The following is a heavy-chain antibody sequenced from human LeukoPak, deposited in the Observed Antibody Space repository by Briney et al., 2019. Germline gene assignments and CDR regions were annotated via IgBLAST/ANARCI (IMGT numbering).Heavy chain of an antibody. CDR2: TYYRSKWYN. CDR1: GDSVSSNSAA. V-gene: IGHV6-1*01. Sequence: SQTLSLTCAISGDSVSSNSAAWNWIRQSPSRGLEWLGRTYYRSKWYNDYAVSVKSRITINPDTSKNQFSLQLNSVTPEGTAVYYCARDRCYYDSSGYYTKFFDYWGQGTLVTVSS. CDR3: ARDRCYYDSSGYYTKFFDY. J-gene: IGHJ4*02. D-gene: IGHD3-22*01.